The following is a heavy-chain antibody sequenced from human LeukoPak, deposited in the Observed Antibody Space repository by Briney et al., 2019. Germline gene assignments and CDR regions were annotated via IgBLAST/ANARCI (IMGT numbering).Heavy chain of an antibody. CDR2: ISYDGSNK. CDR3: APNLWSGSPPFDY. CDR1: GFTFSSYA. Sequence: GSLRLSCAASGFTFSSYAMHWVRQAPGKGLGWVAVISYDGSNKYYADSVKGRFTISRDNSKNTLYLQMNSLRAEDTAVYYCAPNLWSGSPPFDYWGQGTLVTVSS. D-gene: IGHD3-3*01. V-gene: IGHV3-30-3*01. J-gene: IGHJ4*02.